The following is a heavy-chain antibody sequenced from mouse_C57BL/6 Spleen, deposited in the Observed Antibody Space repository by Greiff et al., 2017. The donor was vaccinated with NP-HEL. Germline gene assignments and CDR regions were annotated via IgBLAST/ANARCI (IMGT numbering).Heavy chain of an antibody. Sequence: QVQLQQPGAELVKPGASVKLSCKASGYTFTSYWMHWVKQRPGQGLEWIGMIHPNSGSTNYNEKFKSKATLTVDKSSSTAYMQLSSLTSEDSAVYYCSIYYDYPCYAMDYWGQGTSVTVSS. CDR3: SIYYDYPCYAMDY. CDR1: GYTFTSYW. D-gene: IGHD2-4*01. V-gene: IGHV1-64*01. J-gene: IGHJ4*01. CDR2: IHPNSGST.